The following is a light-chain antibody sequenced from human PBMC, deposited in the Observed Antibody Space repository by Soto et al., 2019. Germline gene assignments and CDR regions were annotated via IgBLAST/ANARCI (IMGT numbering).Light chain of an antibody. J-gene: IGKJ1*01. CDR2: GAS. CDR1: QTISIY. CDR3: QQSYSTPWT. Sequence: DIQMTQSPSSLSASVGDRVTVTCRASQTISIYLNWYQQKPGKAPKLLIYGASSLQSGVPSRFSGSGSGTDFTLTISSLQHEDFATYYCQQSYSTPWTYGQGTKVEIK. V-gene: IGKV1-39*01.